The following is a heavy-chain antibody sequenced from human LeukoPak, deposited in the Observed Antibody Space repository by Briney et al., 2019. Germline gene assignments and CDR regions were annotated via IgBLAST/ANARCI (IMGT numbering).Heavy chain of an antibody. V-gene: IGHV4-59*08. D-gene: IGHD3-10*01. J-gene: IGHJ4*02. CDR3: ARHDGSGSYFDY. Sequence: SDTLSLTCTVSGGSMSSYYWSWIRQPPGKGLEWIGYIYYSGSTNYNPSLKSRVTISVDTSKNQFSLKLSSVTAADTAVYYCARHDGSGSYFDYWGQGTLVTVSS. CDR2: IYYSGST. CDR1: GGSMSSYY.